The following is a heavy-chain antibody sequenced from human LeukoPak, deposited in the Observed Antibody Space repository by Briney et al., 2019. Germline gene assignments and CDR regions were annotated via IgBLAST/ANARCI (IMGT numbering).Heavy chain of an antibody. J-gene: IGHJ4*02. V-gene: IGHV1-69*13. CDR2: IIPIFGTA. D-gene: IGHD3-22*01. CDR3: ARVGRNYYDLLDY. CDR1: GGTFSSYA. Sequence: ASVKVSCKASGGTFSSYAISWVRQAPGQGLEWMGGIIPIFGTANYAQKFQGRVTITADESTSTAYMELSSLRSDDTAVYYCARVGRNYYDLLDYWGQGTLVTVSS.